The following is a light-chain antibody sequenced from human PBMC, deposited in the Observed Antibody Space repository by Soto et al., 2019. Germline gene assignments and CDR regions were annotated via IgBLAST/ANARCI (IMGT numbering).Light chain of an antibody. CDR1: SSNIGTNY. CDR2: RNE. Sequence: QSVLTQPPSASGTPGQRVTISCSGSSSNIGTNYVYWYQQLPGTAPKLLIYRNEQRPSGVRARFSGSNSGTSTSLAISGLRYEDEADYYCAAWDDSLSGHWVFGGGTKLTVL. J-gene: IGLJ3*02. V-gene: IGLV1-47*01. CDR3: AAWDDSLSGHWV.